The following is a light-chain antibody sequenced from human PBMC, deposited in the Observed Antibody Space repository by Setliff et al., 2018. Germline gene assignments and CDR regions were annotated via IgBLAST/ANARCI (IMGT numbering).Light chain of an antibody. CDR2: GGS. Sequence: AIQLTQSPSSLSASVGDRVTITCRASQDINSAVAWYQQKPGKPPQVLMYGGSTLQSGVPARFSGSGSGTEFTLTINSVQPEDFATYYCQQFKSSPLTFGGGTRWIS. V-gene: IGKV1-13*02. CDR3: QQFKSSPLT. CDR1: QDINSA. J-gene: IGKJ4*01.